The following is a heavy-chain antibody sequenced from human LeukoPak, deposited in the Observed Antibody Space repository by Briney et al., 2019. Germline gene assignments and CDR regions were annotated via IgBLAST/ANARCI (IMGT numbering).Heavy chain of an antibody. V-gene: IGHV1-69*04. CDR1: GGSFSSFA. D-gene: IGHD2/OR15-2a*01. J-gene: IGHJ4*02. Sequence: ASVKVSCKASGGSFSSFAISWARQAPGQGLEWMGRITPSLGTTNYAQNFQGRVSITADKSTSTAYMELTSLRSDDTALYYCATFSAQDYWGQGTLVTVSS. CDR2: ITPSLGTT. CDR3: ATFSAQDY.